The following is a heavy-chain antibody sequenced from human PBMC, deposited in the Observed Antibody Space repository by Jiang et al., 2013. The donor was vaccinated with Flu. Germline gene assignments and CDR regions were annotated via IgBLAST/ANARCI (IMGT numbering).Heavy chain of an antibody. CDR2: IYYSGST. Sequence: GSGLVKPSGTLSLTCAVSGGSISSYYWSWIRQPPGKGLEWIGYIYYSGSTNYNPSLKSRVTISVDTSKNQFSLKLSSVTAADTAVYYCARQGATEGDWFDPWGQGTLVTVSS. CDR3: ARQGATEGDWFDP. CDR1: GGSISSYY. J-gene: IGHJ5*02. V-gene: IGHV4-59*08. D-gene: IGHD5-12*01.